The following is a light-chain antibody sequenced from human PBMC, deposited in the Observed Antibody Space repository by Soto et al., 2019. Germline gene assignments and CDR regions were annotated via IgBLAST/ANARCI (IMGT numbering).Light chain of an antibody. J-gene: IGLJ1*01. CDR1: SSDVGGYNY. V-gene: IGLV2-14*01. CDR3: SSYTRSSTPYV. Sequence: QSVLTQPASVSGSPGQSITISCTGTSSDVGGYNYVSWYQQHPVKAPKLMIYDVTNRPSGVSDRFSGSKSGNTASLTISGLQPEDEADYYCSSYTRSSTPYVFGTGTKLTVL. CDR2: DVT.